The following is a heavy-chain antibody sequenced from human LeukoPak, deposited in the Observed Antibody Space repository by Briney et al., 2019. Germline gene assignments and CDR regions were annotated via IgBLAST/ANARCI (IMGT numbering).Heavy chain of an antibody. D-gene: IGHD6-13*01. J-gene: IGHJ4*02. CDR3: ARSYSSSWYSDC. CDR2: ISGSGGTT. V-gene: IGHV3-23*01. Sequence: QAGGSLRLSCAASGFTFSSYAMSWVRQAPGKGLEWVSGISGSGGTTYYVDSVKGRFTISRDNSKNTLYLQMNSLRADDTAVYYCARSYSSSWYSDCWGQGTLVTVSS. CDR1: GFTFSSYA.